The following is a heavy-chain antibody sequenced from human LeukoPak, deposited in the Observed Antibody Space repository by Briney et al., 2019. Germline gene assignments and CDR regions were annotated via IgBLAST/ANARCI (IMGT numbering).Heavy chain of an antibody. CDR1: GYTFTSYG. D-gene: IGHD4-17*01. J-gene: IGHJ4*02. CDR2: ISAYNGNT. Sequence: ASVKVSCKASGYTFTSYGISWVRQATGQGLEWMGWISAYNGNTNYAQKLQGRVTMTTDTSTSTAYMELRSLRSDDTAVYYCARGWDYGDTKNRDDYWRQGTLVTVSS. CDR3: ARGWDYGDTKNRDDY. V-gene: IGHV1-18*01.